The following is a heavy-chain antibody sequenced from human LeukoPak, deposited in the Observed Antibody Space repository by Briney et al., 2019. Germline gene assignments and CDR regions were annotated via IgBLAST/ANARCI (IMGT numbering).Heavy chain of an antibody. CDR1: GFTFSSYA. CDR2: ISSSGYST. Sequence: GGSLRLSCAASGFTFSSYAMTWVRQAPGKGLEWVSTISSSGYSTYYADSVKGRFTISRDNSKNTLYLQLNSLRAEDTTVYYCAKTTYASNSSGWYHRGPDYYYYYMDVWGKGTTVTVS. CDR3: AKTTYASNSSGWYHRGPDYYYYYMDV. D-gene: IGHD6-19*01. J-gene: IGHJ6*03. V-gene: IGHV3-23*01.